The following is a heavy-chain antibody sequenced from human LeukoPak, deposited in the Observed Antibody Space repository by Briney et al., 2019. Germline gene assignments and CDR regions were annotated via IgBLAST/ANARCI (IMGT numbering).Heavy chain of an antibody. CDR3: ARGPRYYYDSSGRIDY. CDR1: GGSFSGYY. D-gene: IGHD3-22*01. V-gene: IGHV4-34*01. CDR2: INHSGST. Sequence: SETLSPTCAVYGGSFSGYYWSWIRQPPGKGLEWIGEINHSGSTNYNPSLKSRVTISVDTSKNQFSLKLSSVTAADTAVYYCARGPRYYYDSSGRIDYWGQGTLVTVSS. J-gene: IGHJ4*02.